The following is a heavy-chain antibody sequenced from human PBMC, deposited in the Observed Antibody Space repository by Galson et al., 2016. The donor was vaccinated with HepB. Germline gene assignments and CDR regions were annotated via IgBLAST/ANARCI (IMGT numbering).Heavy chain of an antibody. CDR2: IDWDDDK. Sequence: PALVKPTQTLTLTCTFSGFSLTTSGVSVSWIRQPPGKALEWLALIDWDDDKYYNTSLRTRLTISKDTSKNRVVLTMTNVDPVDTATYFCAHTAWFGTYYFDYWGQGTLVTVSS. V-gene: IGHV2-70*01. CDR3: AHTAWFGTYYFDY. J-gene: IGHJ4*02. CDR1: GFSLTTSGVS. D-gene: IGHD3-10*01.